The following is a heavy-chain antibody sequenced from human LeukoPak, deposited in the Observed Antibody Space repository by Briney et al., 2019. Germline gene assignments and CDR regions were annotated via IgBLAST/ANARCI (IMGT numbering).Heavy chain of an antibody. CDR2: IYTSGST. D-gene: IGHD6-13*01. V-gene: IGHV4-4*07. CDR3: AREVAPDSSSWYGDWFDP. Sequence: PSETLSLTCTVSGGSISSYYWSWIRQPAGKGLEWIGRIYTSGSTNYNPSLKSRVTMSVDTSKNQFSLKLSSVTAADTAVYYCAREVAPDSSSWYGDWFDPWGQGTLVTVSS. J-gene: IGHJ5*02. CDR1: GGSISSYY.